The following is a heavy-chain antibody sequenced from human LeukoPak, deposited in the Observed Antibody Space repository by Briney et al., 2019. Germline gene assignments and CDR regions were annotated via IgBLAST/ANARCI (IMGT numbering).Heavy chain of an antibody. CDR3: ASLDYDILTGYR. V-gene: IGHV4-4*07. Sequence: SETLSLTCTVSGASINEYYWSWIRQPAGKGLEWIGRIYTRANADYAPSLKSRVTMSVDPSKNQFSLKLSSVTAADTAVYYCASLDYDILTGYRWGRGTLVTVSS. J-gene: IGHJ2*01. CDR1: GASINEYY. CDR2: IYTRANA. D-gene: IGHD3-9*01.